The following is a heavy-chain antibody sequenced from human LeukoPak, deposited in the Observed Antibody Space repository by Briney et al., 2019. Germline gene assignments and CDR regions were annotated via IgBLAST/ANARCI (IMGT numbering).Heavy chain of an antibody. CDR3: ARGGRGSAAVVAPRSFDI. CDR1: GFTFTSYS. D-gene: IGHD3-22*01. J-gene: IGHJ3*02. CDR2: TSDRGDYT. V-gene: IGHV3-23*01. Sequence: GGSLRLSCAASGFTFTSYSMSWVRQAPGKGLEWVSGTSDRGDYTYYADSVKGRFTISRDNSKNTLYLQMNSLRAEDTAVYYCARGGRGSAAVVAPRSFDIWGQGTMVTVSS.